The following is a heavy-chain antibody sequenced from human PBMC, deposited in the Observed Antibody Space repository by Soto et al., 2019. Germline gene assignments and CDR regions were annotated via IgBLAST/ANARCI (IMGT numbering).Heavy chain of an antibody. J-gene: IGHJ6*02. Sequence: SVKVSCKASGGTFSSHAISWVRQAPRQGLEWMGGIMPMYGTANYAQKFQGRVTITADKSTNIAYMKLSSLTSEDAAVDFYARGGDFDYYYTVDVWGQGTTVTVSS. CDR2: IMPMYGTA. CDR3: ARGGDFDYYYTVDV. D-gene: IGHD2-21*01. CDR1: GGTFSSHA. V-gene: IGHV1-69*06.